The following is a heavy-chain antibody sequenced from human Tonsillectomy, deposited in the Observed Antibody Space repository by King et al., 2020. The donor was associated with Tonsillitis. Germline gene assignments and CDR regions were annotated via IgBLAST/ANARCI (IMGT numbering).Heavy chain of an antibody. CDR1: GDYITSYH. CDR3: ARYTTTWSFFGY. CDR2: MYNGGST. D-gene: IGHD2-2*02. V-gene: IGHV4-59*01. J-gene: IGHJ4*02. Sequence: QVQLQESGPGLVKPSETLSLKCSVSGDYITSYHWSWIRQPPGKGLEWIGYMYNGGSTNYSPSFKSRVTISVDTSKNQFSLRLTSVTAADTAIYYCARYTTTWSFFGYWGQGILVSVSS.